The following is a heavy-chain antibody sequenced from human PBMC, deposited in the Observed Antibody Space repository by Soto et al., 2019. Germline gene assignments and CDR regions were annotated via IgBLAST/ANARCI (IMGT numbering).Heavy chain of an antibody. D-gene: IGHD1-1*01. CDR3: ARESRSELGTVEY. CDR2: IYASGTT. V-gene: IGHV4-4*07. J-gene: IGHJ4*02. CDR1: GASISNYY. Sequence: QVRLQESGPGLVKPSETLSLTCTVSGASISNYYWCWIRQPAGKGLECLGRIYASGTTTYNPSLRSRATMSVDTSKNQCSLNLNSVTAADTAVYYCARESRSELGTVEYWGQGTLVTVSS.